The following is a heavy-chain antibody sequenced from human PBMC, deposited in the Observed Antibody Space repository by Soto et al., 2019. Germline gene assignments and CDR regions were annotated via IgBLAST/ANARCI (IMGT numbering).Heavy chain of an antibody. CDR2: IYSGSST. D-gene: IGHD3-10*01. CDR1: GFTVSSNY. J-gene: IGHJ4*02. V-gene: IGHV3-66*01. CDR3: ARDRYDLGSGTFDY. Sequence: GGSLRLSCAASGFTVSSNYMSWVRQAPGKGLEWVSVIYSGSSTYYTDSVKGRFTISRHNSKNTLYLQMNSLRAEDTAVYYCARDRYDLGSGTFDYWGQGTLVTVSS.